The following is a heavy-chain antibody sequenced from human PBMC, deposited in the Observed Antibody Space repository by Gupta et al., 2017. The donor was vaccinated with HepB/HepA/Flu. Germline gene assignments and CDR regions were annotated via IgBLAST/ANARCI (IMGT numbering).Heavy chain of an antibody. V-gene: IGHV4-31*03. Sequence: QLQESGPGLVKPSQTLSLTCSVSGDSISRDSYYWTWIRQYPGKGLEWIGYIYYSGDTYYSPSLKSRVNLSLDTSKNQFSLGLSSVTAADTAIYYCARYAVVVAATNNFYLDVWGKGTTVTVSS. J-gene: IGHJ6*03. D-gene: IGHD2-15*01. CDR3: ARYAVVVAATNNFYLDV. CDR2: IYYSGDT. CDR1: GDSISRDSYY.